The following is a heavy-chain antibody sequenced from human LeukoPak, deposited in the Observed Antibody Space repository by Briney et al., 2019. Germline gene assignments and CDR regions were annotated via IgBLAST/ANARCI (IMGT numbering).Heavy chain of an antibody. Sequence: GGSLRLSCAASGFTFSDYSMNWVRQAPGKGLEWVSVIYSSGSTYYADSVKGRFTISRDNSKNTLYLQMNSLRAEDTALYYCARSFCTSSSCYAVYFDYWGQGTLVTVSS. J-gene: IGHJ4*02. V-gene: IGHV3-53*01. CDR3: ARSFCTSSSCYAVYFDY. CDR2: IYSSGST. D-gene: IGHD2-2*01. CDR1: GFTFSDYS.